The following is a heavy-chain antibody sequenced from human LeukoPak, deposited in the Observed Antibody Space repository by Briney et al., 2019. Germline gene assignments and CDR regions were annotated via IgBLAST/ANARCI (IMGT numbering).Heavy chain of an antibody. CDR3: AREHYDFFGMDV. CDR1: GFTFSSYA. D-gene: IGHD3-3*01. J-gene: IGHJ6*02. Sequence: GGSLRLSCAASGFTFSSYAMHWVRQAPGKGLEWVAVISYGGSNKYYADSVKGRFTISRDNSKNTLYLQMNSLRAEDTAVYYCAREHYDFFGMDVWGQGTTVTVSS. CDR2: ISYGGSNK. V-gene: IGHV3-30-3*01.